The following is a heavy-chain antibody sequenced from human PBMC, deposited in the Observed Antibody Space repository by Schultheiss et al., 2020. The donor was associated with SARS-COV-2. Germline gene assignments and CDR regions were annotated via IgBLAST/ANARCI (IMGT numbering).Heavy chain of an antibody. Sequence: SETLSLTCAVYGGSFSGYYWSWIRQPPGKGLEWIGEINHSGSTNYNPSLKSRVTISVDTSKNQFSLKLSSVTAADTAVYYCARTLFGYSNYGGVDYWGQGTLVTVSS. CDR1: GGSFSGYY. J-gene: IGHJ4*02. CDR2: INHSGST. D-gene: IGHD4-11*01. V-gene: IGHV4-34*01. CDR3: ARTLFGYSNYGGVDY.